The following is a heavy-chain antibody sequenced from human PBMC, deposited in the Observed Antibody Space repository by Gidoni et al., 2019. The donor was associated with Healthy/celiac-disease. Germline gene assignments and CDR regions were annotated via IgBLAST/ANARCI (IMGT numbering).Heavy chain of an antibody. CDR3: ARHMSAAGPLGGYYGMDV. CDR1: GYSFTSYW. D-gene: IGHD6-13*01. J-gene: IGHJ6*02. Sequence: EVQLVQSGAEVKKPGESLKISCKGSGYSFTSYWIGWVRQMPGKGLEWMGIIYPGDSDTRYSPSFQGQVTISADKSISTAYLQWSSLKASDTAMYYCARHMSAAGPLGGYYGMDVWGQGTTVTVSS. CDR2: IYPGDSDT. V-gene: IGHV5-51*01.